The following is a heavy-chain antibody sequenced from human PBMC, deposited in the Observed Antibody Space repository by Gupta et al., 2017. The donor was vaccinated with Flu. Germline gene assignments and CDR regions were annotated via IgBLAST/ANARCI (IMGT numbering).Heavy chain of an antibody. Sequence: EVQLVESGGGLVKPRGSLSLACAASGFTFSNAWMSWVRHAPGKGLEWVGRIKSKTDGGTTDYAAPVKGRFTISRDDSKNTLYLQMHSLKTEDTAVYYCTTGHSYGRYYMDVWGKGTTVTVSS. V-gene: IGHV3-15*01. CDR3: TTGHSYGRYYMDV. CDR1: GFTFSNAW. CDR2: IKSKTDGGTT. D-gene: IGHD5-18*01. J-gene: IGHJ6*03.